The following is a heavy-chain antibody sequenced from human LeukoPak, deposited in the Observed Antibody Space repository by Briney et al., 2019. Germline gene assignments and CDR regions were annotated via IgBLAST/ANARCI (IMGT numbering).Heavy chain of an antibody. CDR2: IVPILGIP. D-gene: IGHD3-16*01. CDR1: GGTFSNSG. CDR3: ARDFTDDAFDI. Sequence: SVKVSCRPSGGTFSNSGFSWVRQAPGHGLEWMGRIVPILGIPNYAQKFQGRVTITADKSTNTAYMELSSLRSDDTAMYYCARDFTDDAFDIWGQGTMVTVS. J-gene: IGHJ3*02. V-gene: IGHV1-69*04.